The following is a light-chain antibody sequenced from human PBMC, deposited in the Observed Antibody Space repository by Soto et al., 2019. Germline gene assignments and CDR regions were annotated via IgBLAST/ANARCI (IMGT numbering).Light chain of an antibody. V-gene: IGKV1-9*01. CDR3: QQLNSYPIT. J-gene: IGKJ5*01. Sequence: DIQLTQSPSFLSASVGDRVTITCRASQGISSYLAWYQQKPGKXPXLXXXAXXXXXXGVXSRFSGSGSGTEFTLTISRLQPEDFATYYCQQLNSYPITFGQGTRLEIK. CDR2: AXX. CDR1: QGISSY.